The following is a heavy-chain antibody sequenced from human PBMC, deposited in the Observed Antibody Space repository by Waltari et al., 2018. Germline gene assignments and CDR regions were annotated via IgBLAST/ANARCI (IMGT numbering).Heavy chain of an antibody. V-gene: IGHV4-34*01. D-gene: IGHD6-13*01. J-gene: IGHJ6*02. CDR1: GGSFSGYY. CDR3: ARGPRYSSSWYGMDV. Sequence: QVQLQQWGAGLLKPSETLSLTCAVYGGSFSGYYWSWIRQPPGKGLEWIGEINHSGSTNYNPSLKSLVTISVDTSKNQFSLKLSSVTAADTAVYYCARGPRYSSSWYGMDVWGQGTTVTVSS. CDR2: INHSGST.